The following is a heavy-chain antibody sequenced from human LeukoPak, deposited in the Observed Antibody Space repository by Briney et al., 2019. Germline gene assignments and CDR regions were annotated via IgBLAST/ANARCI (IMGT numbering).Heavy chain of an antibody. CDR3: ARVLEGSSGQHWYFDL. CDR1: GGSFSGYY. J-gene: IGHJ2*01. Sequence: SETLSLTCAVYGGSFSGYYWSWIRQPPGKGLEWIGEINHSGSTNYNPSLKSRVTISVDTSKNQFSLRLSSVPAADRVVYYCARVLEGSSGQHWYFDLWGRGTLVTVSS. CDR2: INHSGST. V-gene: IGHV4-34*01. D-gene: IGHD6-19*01.